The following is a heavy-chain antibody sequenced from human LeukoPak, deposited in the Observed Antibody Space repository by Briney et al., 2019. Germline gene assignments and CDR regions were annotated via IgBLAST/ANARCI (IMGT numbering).Heavy chain of an antibody. V-gene: IGHV3-64D*09. D-gene: IGHD3-10*01. J-gene: IGHJ4*02. CDR2: ISSNGGST. Sequence: PGGSLRLSCSASGFTFSSYAMHWVRQAPGKGLEYVSAISSNGGSTYYADSLKGRFTISRDNSKNTLYLQMSSLRGEDTAVYYCVKGSSGIHYRTHFDCWGQGTLVTVSS. CDR3: VKGSSGIHYRTHFDC. CDR1: GFTFSSYA.